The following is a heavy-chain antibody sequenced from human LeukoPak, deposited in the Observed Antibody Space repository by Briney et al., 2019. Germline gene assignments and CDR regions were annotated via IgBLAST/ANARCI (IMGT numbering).Heavy chain of an antibody. Sequence: GGSLRLSRAASGFTVSSNYMSWVRQAPGKGLEWVSVIYSGGSTYYADSVKGRFTISRDNSKNTLYLQMNSLRAEDTAVYYCARDPRDGYNNDAFDIWGQGTMVTVSS. CDR1: GFTVSSNY. J-gene: IGHJ3*02. CDR2: IYSGGST. D-gene: IGHD5-24*01. CDR3: ARDPRDGYNNDAFDI. V-gene: IGHV3-53*01.